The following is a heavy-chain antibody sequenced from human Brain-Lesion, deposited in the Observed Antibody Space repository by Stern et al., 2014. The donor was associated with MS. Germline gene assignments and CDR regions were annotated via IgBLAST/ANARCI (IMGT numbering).Heavy chain of an antibody. J-gene: IGHJ5*02. D-gene: IGHD2-15*01. Sequence: QVQLVESGPGLVKPSETLSLTCTVAGGSVSSTSYAWAWIRQPPGKGLEWIGTIYYSGNTSYSTSLKIPLTISLAHSQNQFSLQLRSGTAADTAVYYCAGEEDIRYCSGGSCTGNWFDPWGQGTLVTVSS. CDR3: AGEEDIRYCSGGSCTGNWFDP. V-gene: IGHV4-39*01. CDR1: GGSVSSTSYA. CDR2: IYYSGNT.